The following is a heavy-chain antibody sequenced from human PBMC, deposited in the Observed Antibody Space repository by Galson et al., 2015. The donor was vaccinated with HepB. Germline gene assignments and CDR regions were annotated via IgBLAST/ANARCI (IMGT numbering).Heavy chain of an antibody. CDR1: GYTFTSYG. J-gene: IGHJ6*02. V-gene: IGHV1-18*01. D-gene: IGHD6-13*01. CDR3: ASQGPAGNDPYYYGMDV. Sequence: SVKVSCKASGYTFTSYGISWVRQAPGQGLEWMGWISAYNGNTNYAQKLQGRVTMTTDTSTSTAYMELRSLRSDDTAVYYCASQGPAGNDPYYYGMDVWGQGTTVTVSS. CDR2: ISAYNGNT.